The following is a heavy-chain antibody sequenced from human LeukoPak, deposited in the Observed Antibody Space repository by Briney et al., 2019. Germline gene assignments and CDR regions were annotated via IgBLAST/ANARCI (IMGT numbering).Heavy chain of an antibody. V-gene: IGHV3-23*01. Sequence: GGSLRLSRVASGFTFNSFVMSWVRQAPGKGLEWISSISVNGGASYADSVKGRFTISRDNSKNVLYLQMTSLGADDTAVYYCAKVVPPRGGRSGWYETNDYWGQGTLVTVSS. CDR2: ISVNGGA. J-gene: IGHJ4*02. CDR1: GFTFNSFV. CDR3: AKVVPPRGGRSGWYETNDY. D-gene: IGHD6-19*01.